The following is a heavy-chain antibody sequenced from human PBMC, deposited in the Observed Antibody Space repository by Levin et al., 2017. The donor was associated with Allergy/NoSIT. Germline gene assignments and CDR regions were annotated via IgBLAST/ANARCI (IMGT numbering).Heavy chain of an antibody. V-gene: IGHV3-21*01. CDR2: ISTSGAYI. CDR3: ATERGGSYAEH. J-gene: IGHJ1*01. CDR1: GFTFTTYN. D-gene: IGHD1-1*01. Sequence: GGSLRLSCATSGFTFTTYNMTWVRQAPGKGLEWVSTISTSGAYIYYADSIKGRFTISRDNAKNSLHLQMNSLRPDETALYYCATERGGSYAEHWGQGTLVTVAS.